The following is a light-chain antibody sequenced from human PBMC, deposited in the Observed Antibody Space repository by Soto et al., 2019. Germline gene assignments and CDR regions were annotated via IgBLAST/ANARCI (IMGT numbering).Light chain of an antibody. CDR3: SSYAGSNNLL. V-gene: IGLV2-8*01. CDR1: SSDVGGYKF. CDR2: EVS. J-gene: IGLJ2*01. Sequence: QSALTQPPSASGSPGQSVTISCTGTSSDVGGYKFVSWYQQHPGEAPKLMIYEVSKRPSGVPDRFSGSKSGNTASLTVSGLQAEDEADYYCSSYAGSNNLLFGGGTKLTVL.